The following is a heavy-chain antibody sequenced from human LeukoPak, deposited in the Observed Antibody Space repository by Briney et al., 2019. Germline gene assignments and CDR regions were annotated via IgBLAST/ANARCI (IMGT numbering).Heavy chain of an antibody. D-gene: IGHD3-9*01. CDR3: EKEAAYDILTGYHYYYYGMDV. V-gene: IGHV1-18*01. J-gene: IGHJ6*02. CDR1: GYTFTSYG. CDR2: ISAYNGHT. Sequence: ASVKVSCKASGYTFTSYGISWVRQAPGQGLEWMGCISAYNGHTNYAQKLQGRVTMTTDTSTSTAYMELRSLRSDDTAVYYCEKEAAYDILTGYHYYYYGMDVWGQGTTVTVSS.